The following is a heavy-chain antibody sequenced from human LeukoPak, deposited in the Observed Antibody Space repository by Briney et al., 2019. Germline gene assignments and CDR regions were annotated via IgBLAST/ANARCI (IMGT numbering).Heavy chain of an antibody. CDR2: ISAYNGNT. V-gene: IGHV1-18*01. J-gene: IGHJ4*02. Sequence: ASVKVSCKASGYTFTSYGISWVRQAPGQGLEGMGWISAYNGNTNYAQKLQGRVTMTTDTSTSTAYMELRSLRSDDTAVYYCARDLIETYCGGDCHPTLFDYWGQGTLVTVSS. D-gene: IGHD2-21*02. CDR1: GYTFTSYG. CDR3: ARDLIETYCGGDCHPTLFDY.